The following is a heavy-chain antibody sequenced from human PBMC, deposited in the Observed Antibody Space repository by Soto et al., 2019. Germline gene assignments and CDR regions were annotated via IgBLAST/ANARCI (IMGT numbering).Heavy chain of an antibody. Sequence: PGGSRRLSWAASGFTFSSYVMHWVRQAPGKGLEWVAVIWYDGSNKYYADSVKGRFTISRDNSKNTLYLQMNSLRAEDTAVYYCARDPYDILTGYGVDVWGQGTTVTVSS. J-gene: IGHJ6*02. CDR3: ARDPYDILTGYGVDV. V-gene: IGHV3-33*01. D-gene: IGHD3-9*01. CDR1: GFTFSSYV. CDR2: IWYDGSNK.